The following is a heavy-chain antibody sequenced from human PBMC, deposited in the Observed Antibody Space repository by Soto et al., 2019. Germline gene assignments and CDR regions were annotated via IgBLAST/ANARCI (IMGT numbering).Heavy chain of an antibody. Sequence: WRSLRLSCAASGFTFSSYTMKWVRQAPGKGLEWVASISSSYYIKYADSVKGRFTISRDNAKNSLYLQMNSLRAEDTAVYYCARGDVVVLTATSNFDCWGQGTLVTVSS. CDR2: ISSSYYI. CDR1: GFTFSSYT. J-gene: IGHJ4*02. V-gene: IGHV3-21*01. CDR3: ARGDVVVLTATSNFDC. D-gene: IGHD2-21*02.